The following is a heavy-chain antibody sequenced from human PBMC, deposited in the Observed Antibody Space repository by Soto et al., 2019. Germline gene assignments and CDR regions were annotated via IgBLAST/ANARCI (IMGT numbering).Heavy chain of an antibody. V-gene: IGHV4-39*01. CDR2: MYYSGTT. J-gene: IGHJ5*02. Sequence: SETLSLTCTVSGGSISSSDFYWGWLRQPPGKGLDFIGSMYYSGTTYYNPSLKNRITISVDTSKNQFPLKLISVTAADTAVYYCAVVDSTGNWFDPWGQGALVTVSS. D-gene: IGHD3-22*01. CDR3: AVVDSTGNWFDP. CDR1: GGSISSSDFY.